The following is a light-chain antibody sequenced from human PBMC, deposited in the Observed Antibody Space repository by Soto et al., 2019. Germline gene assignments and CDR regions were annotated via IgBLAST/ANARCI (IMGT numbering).Light chain of an antibody. J-gene: IGLJ1*01. V-gene: IGLV2-23*02. CDR2: KVS. CDR3: CSYAGSSTYV. CDR1: SSDVGNYNL. Sequence: QSALTQPASVSGSPGQSITISCTGTSSDVGNYNLVSWYQQHPGKAPKLMIYKVSKRPSGVSNRFSGSKSGNTASLTISGLQAEDEADYYCCSYAGSSTYVFGTGTKLTVL.